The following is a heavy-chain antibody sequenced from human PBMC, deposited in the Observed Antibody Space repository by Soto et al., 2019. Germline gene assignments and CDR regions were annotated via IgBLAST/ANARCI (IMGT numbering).Heavy chain of an antibody. CDR1: GFAFNNYA. CDR2: ISVSVGST. V-gene: IGHV3-23*01. CDR3: AKEGPYINSWSSAGYLQH. Sequence: GGSLRLSCAASGFAFNNYAMNWVRQAPGKGLEWVSHISVSVGSTDYAESVKGRFSISKDSVNNTLYLHMSSLRAEDTALYFCAKEGPYINSWSSAGYLQHWGLGTKVIVSS. D-gene: IGHD2-2*02. J-gene: IGHJ1*01.